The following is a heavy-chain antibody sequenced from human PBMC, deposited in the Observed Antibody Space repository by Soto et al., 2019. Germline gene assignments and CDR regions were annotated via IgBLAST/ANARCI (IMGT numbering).Heavy chain of an antibody. Sequence: QVQLVESGGGVVQPGRSLRLSCAASGFTFSSYGMHWVRQAPGKGLEWVAVISYDGSNKYYADSVKGRFTISRDNSKNTLYLQMNSLRAEDTAVHYCARQDQYCSGGSCLYLDVWGQGTTVTVSS. CDR2: ISYDGSNK. CDR3: ARQDQYCSGGSCLYLDV. D-gene: IGHD2-15*01. CDR1: GFTFSSYG. V-gene: IGHV3-30*03. J-gene: IGHJ6*02.